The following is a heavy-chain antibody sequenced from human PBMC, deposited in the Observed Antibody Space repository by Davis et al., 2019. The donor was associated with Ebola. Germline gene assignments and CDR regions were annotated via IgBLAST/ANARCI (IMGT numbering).Heavy chain of an antibody. CDR2: INSDGSFT. CDR3: VRGPHRHIIAAAASPSDY. V-gene: IGHV3-74*01. J-gene: IGHJ4*02. CDR1: GFTFSNYW. Sequence: PGGSLRLSCAASGFTFSNYWMHWVRQAPGKGLVWVSHINSDGSFTNYADSVKGRFTISRHNVNTTVYLQMTGLGAEDTAVYYCVRGPHRHIIAAAASPSDYWGQGILVTVSS. D-gene: IGHD6-13*01.